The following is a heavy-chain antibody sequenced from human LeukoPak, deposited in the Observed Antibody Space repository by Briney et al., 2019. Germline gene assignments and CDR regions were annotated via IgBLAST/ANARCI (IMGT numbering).Heavy chain of an antibody. CDR3: ARDLYGDYAFDI. CDR1: GFTFISYS. CDR2: ISSSSSYI. J-gene: IGHJ3*02. V-gene: IGHV3-21*01. D-gene: IGHD4-17*01. Sequence: GGSLRLSCAASGFTFISYSMNWVRQAPGKGLEWVSSISSSSSYIYYADSVKGRFPISRDNAKNSLYLHMNSLRAEDMAVYFCARDLYGDYAFDIWGQGTMVTVSS.